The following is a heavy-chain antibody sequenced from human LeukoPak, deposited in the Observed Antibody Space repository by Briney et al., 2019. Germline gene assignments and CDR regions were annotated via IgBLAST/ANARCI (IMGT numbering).Heavy chain of an antibody. CDR3: ARLELRRQSEEDY. Sequence: ASVKVSCKASGGTFSSYAISWVRQAPGQGLEWMGGIIPIFGTANYAQKFQGRVTITADKSTSTAYMELSSLRSEDTAVYYCARLELRRQSEEDYWGQGTLVTVSS. J-gene: IGHJ4*02. CDR2: IIPIFGTA. V-gene: IGHV1-69*06. CDR1: GGTFSSYA. D-gene: IGHD1-26*01.